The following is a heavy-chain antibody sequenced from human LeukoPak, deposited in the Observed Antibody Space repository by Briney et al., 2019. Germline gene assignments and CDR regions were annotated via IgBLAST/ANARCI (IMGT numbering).Heavy chain of an antibody. Sequence: SETLSLTCTVSGYSISSANYWGWIRQPPGKGLEWIGSIYHSGSTYYNPSLKSRVTISVDTSKNQFSLKLSSVTAADTAVYYCARDYYDSSGFDYWGQGTLVTVSS. J-gene: IGHJ4*02. D-gene: IGHD3-22*01. V-gene: IGHV4-38-2*02. CDR2: IYHSGST. CDR1: GYSISSANY. CDR3: ARDYYDSSGFDY.